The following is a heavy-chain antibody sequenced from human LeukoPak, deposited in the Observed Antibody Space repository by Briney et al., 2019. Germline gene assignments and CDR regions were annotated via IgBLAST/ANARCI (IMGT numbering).Heavy chain of an antibody. V-gene: IGHV3-73*01. J-gene: IGHJ4*02. CDR3: TRPYSSGYY. D-gene: IGHD6-19*01. Sequence: GGSLRLSCAASGSTFSGSAMHWVRQAPGKVLEWVGRIRSKANSYATAYAASVKGRFTISRDDSKNTAYLQMNSLKIEDTAVYYCTRPYSSGYYWGQGTLVTVSS. CDR2: IRSKANSYAT. CDR1: GSTFSGSA.